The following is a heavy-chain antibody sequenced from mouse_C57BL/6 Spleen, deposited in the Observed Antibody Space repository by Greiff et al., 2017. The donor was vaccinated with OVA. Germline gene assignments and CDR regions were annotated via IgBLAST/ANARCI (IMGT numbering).Heavy chain of an antibody. CDR1: VSSLTSYG. D-gene: IGHD3-2*02. Sequence: VKLLEPGPGLVQPSQSLSITCPVSVSSLTSYGVHWFRQSPGKGLGWLGVLWGGGSTDYNAAFMSRLSITKDNSKSQVFFKMNSLQADDTAIYYCAKETAQATNYYAMDYWGQGTSVTVSS. V-gene: IGHV2-5*01. J-gene: IGHJ4*01. CDR2: LWGGGST. CDR3: AKETAQATNYYAMDY.